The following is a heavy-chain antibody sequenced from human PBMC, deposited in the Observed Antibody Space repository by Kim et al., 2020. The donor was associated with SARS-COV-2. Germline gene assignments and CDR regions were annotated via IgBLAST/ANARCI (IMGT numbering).Heavy chain of an antibody. D-gene: IGHD3-22*01. CDR3: AKDRTGYYYDSSGSNFDY. J-gene: IGHJ4*02. Sequence: KGRFTISRNNSKNTLNLQMNSLRAEDKALYYCAKDRTGYYYDSSGSNFDYWGQGTLVTVSS. V-gene: IGHV3-30*02.